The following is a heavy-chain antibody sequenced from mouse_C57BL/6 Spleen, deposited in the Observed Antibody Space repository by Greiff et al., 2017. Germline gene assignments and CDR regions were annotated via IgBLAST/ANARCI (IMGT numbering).Heavy chain of an antibody. Sequence: QVQLQQSGPELVKPGASVKISCKASGYTFTDYYINWVKQRPGQGLAWIGWIYPGSGNTKDNEKFKGKATLTVDTSSSTAYMQLSSLTSEDSAVYVSARAYYYGSSWFAYWGQGTLVTVSA. V-gene: IGHV1-84*01. CDR3: ARAYYYGSSWFAY. J-gene: IGHJ3*01. CDR1: GYTFTDYY. D-gene: IGHD1-1*01. CDR2: IYPGSGNT.